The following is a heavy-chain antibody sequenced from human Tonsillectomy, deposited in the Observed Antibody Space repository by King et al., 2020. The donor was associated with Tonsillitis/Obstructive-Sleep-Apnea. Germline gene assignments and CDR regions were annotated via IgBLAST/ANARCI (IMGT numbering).Heavy chain of an antibody. CDR2: IKSKTDGGTT. Sequence: VQLVESGGGLVKPGGSLRLSCAASGFTFSNAWLSWVRQAPGKGLEWVGRIKSKTDGGTTDYAAPVKGRFTISRDDSKNTLYLQMNSLKTEDTAVYYCTTHRDGYNKGGGFDYWGQGTLVTVSS. CDR1: GFTFSNAW. CDR3: TTHRDGYNKGGGFDY. V-gene: IGHV3-15*01. D-gene: IGHD5-24*01. J-gene: IGHJ4*02.